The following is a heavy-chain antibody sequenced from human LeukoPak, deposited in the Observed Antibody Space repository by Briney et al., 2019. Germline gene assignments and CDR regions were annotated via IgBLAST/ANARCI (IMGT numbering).Heavy chain of an antibody. CDR1: GFTFSSYW. D-gene: IGHD6-13*01. CDR3: ARDKKYSSSWYSDYESGVYDY. CDR2: IKQDGSEK. V-gene: IGHV3-7*01. J-gene: IGHJ4*02. Sequence: PGGSLRLSCAASGFTFSSYWMSWVRQAPGKGLEWVANIKQDGSEKYYVDSVKARFTISRDNAKNSLYLQMNSLRAEDTAVYYCARDKKYSSSWYSDYESGVYDYWGQGTLVTVSS.